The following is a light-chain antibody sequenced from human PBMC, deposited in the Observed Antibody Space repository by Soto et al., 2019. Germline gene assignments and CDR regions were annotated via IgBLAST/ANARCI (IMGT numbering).Light chain of an antibody. CDR1: QTLRNN. V-gene: IGKV3-15*01. J-gene: IGKJ1*01. CDR3: QQYNNWPPWT. Sequence: EFVLTQYQGTLSLSPGERSTLSCRAIQTLRNNYLAWYQQKPGQAPRLLIYGASTRASDIPARFSGSGSGTEFTLTISSLQSEDFAVYYCQQYNNWPPWTFGQGTKVDIK. CDR2: GAS.